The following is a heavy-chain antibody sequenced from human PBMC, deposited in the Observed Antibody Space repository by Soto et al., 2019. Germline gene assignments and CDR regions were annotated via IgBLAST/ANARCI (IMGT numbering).Heavy chain of an antibody. CDR3: ARGGGYNYGYEFDP. D-gene: IGHD5-18*01. V-gene: IGHV4-30-2*01. J-gene: IGHJ5*02. Sequence: PSETLSLTCAVSGGSISSGGYSWSWIRQPPGKGLEWIGYIYHSGSTYYNPSLKSRVTISVDTSKNQFSLKLNSVTAADTAVYYCARGGGYNYGYEFDPWGQGTLVTVSS. CDR1: GGSISSGGYS. CDR2: IYHSGST.